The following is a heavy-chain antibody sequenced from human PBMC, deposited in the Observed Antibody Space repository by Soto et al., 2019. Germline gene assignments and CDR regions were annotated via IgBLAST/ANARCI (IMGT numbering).Heavy chain of an antibody. J-gene: IGHJ5*02. CDR3: ARDRVMGGESNWFDP. V-gene: IGHV1-18*04. CDR1: CDTFTSYG. Sequence: SEKVSVKASCDTFTSYGISWVRQAPGQGLEWMGWISAYNGNTNYAQKLQGRVTMTTDTSTSTAYMELRSLRSDDTAVYYCARDRVMGGESNWFDPWGKGTLGRVSS. D-gene: IGHD1-26*01. CDR2: ISAYNGNT.